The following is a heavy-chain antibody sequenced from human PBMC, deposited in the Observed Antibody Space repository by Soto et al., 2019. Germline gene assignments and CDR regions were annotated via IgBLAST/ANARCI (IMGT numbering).Heavy chain of an antibody. CDR2: ISAYNGNT. D-gene: IGHD2-2*01. Sequence: ASVKVSCKASGYTFTSYGISWVRQAPGQGLEWMGWISAYNGNTNYAQKLQGRVTMTTDTSTSTAYMELRSLRSDDTAVYYCARLNGYCISSSCHGHYAMDVWGQGTTVTVSS. CDR3: ARLNGYCISSSCHGHYAMDV. J-gene: IGHJ6*02. V-gene: IGHV1-18*01. CDR1: GYTFTSYG.